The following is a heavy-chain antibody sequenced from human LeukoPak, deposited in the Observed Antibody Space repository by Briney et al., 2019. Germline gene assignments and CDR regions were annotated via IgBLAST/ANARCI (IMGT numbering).Heavy chain of an antibody. CDR2: VIPIFGTA. V-gene: IGHV1-69*13. D-gene: IGHD3-3*01. CDR1: GGTFSSYA. J-gene: IGHJ6*03. CDR3: ARAMSFWSGSYYYYMDV. Sequence: SVKVSCKASGGTFSSYAISWVRQAPGQGLEWMGGVIPIFGTANYAQKFQGRVTITADESTSTAYMELSSLRSEDTAVYYCARAMSFWSGSYYYYMDVWGKGTTVTVSS.